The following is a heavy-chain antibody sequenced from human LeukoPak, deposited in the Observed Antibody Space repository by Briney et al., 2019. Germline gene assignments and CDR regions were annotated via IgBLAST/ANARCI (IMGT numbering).Heavy chain of an antibody. CDR1: GGSISSSY. V-gene: IGHV4-59*01. J-gene: IGHJ4*02. CDR3: VRGPGFNDY. Sequence: SETLSLTCTVSGGSISSSYWSWIRQPPGKGLEWIGYTHSSGSTKYNPSLKSRVTTSVDTSKNQFSLKLSSVTAADTAVYYCVRGPGFNDYWGQGILVTVSS. CDR2: THSSGST.